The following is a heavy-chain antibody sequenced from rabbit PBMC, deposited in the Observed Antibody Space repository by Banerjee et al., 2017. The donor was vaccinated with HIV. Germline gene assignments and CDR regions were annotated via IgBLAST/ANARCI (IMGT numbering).Heavy chain of an antibody. CDR1: GFSLSIYE. CDR3: AENSAWAFKL. Sequence: QSLEESGGDLVKPGASLTLTCTASGFSLSIYEMCWVRQAPGKGLEWIACIYTGDGSTYYASWARGRFTISKTSSTTVTLQMTSLTAADTATYFCAENSAWAFKLWGQGTLVTVS. J-gene: IGHJ4*01. V-gene: IGHV1S40*01. CDR2: IYTGDGST. D-gene: IGHD4-1*01.